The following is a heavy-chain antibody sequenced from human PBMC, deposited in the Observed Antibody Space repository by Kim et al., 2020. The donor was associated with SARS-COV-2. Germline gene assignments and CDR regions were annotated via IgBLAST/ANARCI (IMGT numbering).Heavy chain of an antibody. Sequence: GGSLRLSCAASGFTFSSYSMNWVRQAPGKGLEWVSSISSSSSYIYYADSVKGRFTISRDNAKNSLYLQMNSLRAEDTAVYYCASWPFLRGGYDRGYAFDIWGQGTMVTVSS. J-gene: IGHJ3*02. CDR1: GFTFSSYS. CDR3: ASWPFLRGGYDRGYAFDI. CDR2: ISSSSSYI. D-gene: IGHD5-12*01. V-gene: IGHV3-21*01.